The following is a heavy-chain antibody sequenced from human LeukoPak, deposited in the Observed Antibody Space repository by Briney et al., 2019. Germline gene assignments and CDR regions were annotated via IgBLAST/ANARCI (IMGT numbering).Heavy chain of an antibody. CDR3: AKGSDY. J-gene: IGHJ4*02. CDR1: GFTFSTYW. CDR2: INGDESST. V-gene: IGHV3-74*01. Sequence: GGSLRLSCAASGFTFSTYWMHWVRQAPGKGLVWVSRINGDESSTNYADFVKGRFTISRDNAKKTLYLQMNSLRAEDTAVYYCAKGSDYWGQGTLVTVSS.